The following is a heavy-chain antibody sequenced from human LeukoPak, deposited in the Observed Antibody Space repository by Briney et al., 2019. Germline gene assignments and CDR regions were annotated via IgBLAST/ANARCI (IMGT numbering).Heavy chain of an antibody. D-gene: IGHD6-6*01. Sequence: ASVKVACKSSGYTFTSYYMRWVRQAPGQGLEWMGIINPSGGSTTYAQKFQGRVTMTRDMSTSTVYMELSSLRSEDTAVYSCARGEYSSPRSAFDIWGQGTMVTVSS. CDR3: ARGEYSSPRSAFDI. V-gene: IGHV1-46*01. CDR2: INPSGGST. J-gene: IGHJ3*02. CDR1: GYTFTSYY.